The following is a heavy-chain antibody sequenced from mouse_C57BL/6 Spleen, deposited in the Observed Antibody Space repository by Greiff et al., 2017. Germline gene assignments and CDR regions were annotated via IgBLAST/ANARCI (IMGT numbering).Heavy chain of an antibody. Sequence: EVQLQQSGAELVRPGASVKLSCTASGFNIKDDYMHWVKQRPEQGLEWIGWIDPENGDTEYATKFQGKATITAEPSSNTAYLQLSSLTSEYTAVFYCTLRTHIRSYYFDYWGQGTTLTVSS. J-gene: IGHJ2*01. CDR3: TLRTHIRSYYFDY. V-gene: IGHV14-4*01. D-gene: IGHD1-1*01. CDR1: GFNIKDDY. CDR2: IDPENGDT.